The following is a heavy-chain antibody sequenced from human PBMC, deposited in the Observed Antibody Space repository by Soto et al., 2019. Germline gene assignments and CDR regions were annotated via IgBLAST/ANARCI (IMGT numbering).Heavy chain of an antibody. CDR1: GFTFSSYW. J-gene: IGHJ4*02. CDR3: AGAASGNYYLDY. D-gene: IGHD3-10*01. CDR2: INTDGSTT. Sequence: EVQLVESGGNLDQPGGSLRLSCAASGFTFSSYWIHWVRQPPGKGLLWVSRINTDGSTTNYADSVKGRFTISRDNAKNTLYLQMNGLRAEDTAVYYCAGAASGNYYLDYWGQGALVTISS. V-gene: IGHV3-74*01.